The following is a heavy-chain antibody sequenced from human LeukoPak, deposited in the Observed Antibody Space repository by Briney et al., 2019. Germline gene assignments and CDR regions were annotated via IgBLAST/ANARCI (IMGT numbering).Heavy chain of an antibody. J-gene: IGHJ4*02. CDR2: ISGSGGST. CDR1: GFTFSSYA. V-gene: IGHV3-23*01. CDR3: ANVPIAATRTPVGYYFDY. Sequence: GGSLRLSCAASGFTFSSYAMSWVRQAPGKGLEWVSAISGSGGSTYYADSVKGRFTISRDNSKNTLYLQMNSLRAEDTAVYYCANVPIAATRTPVGYYFDYWGQGTLVTVSS. D-gene: IGHD6-13*01.